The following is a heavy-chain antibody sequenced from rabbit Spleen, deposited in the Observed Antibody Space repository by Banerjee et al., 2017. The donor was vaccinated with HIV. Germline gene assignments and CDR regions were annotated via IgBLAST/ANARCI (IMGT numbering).Heavy chain of an antibody. Sequence: QEHLKESGGDLVKPGASLTLTCTASGFSFIYSYWICWVRQAPGKGLEWIACIDAGSSAFTYFATWAKGRFTISKTSSTTVTLQMTSLTAADRATYFCARDLVGVIGWNFYLWGPGTLVTVS. V-gene: IGHV1S45*01. CDR1: GFSFIYSYW. CDR3: ARDLVGVIGWNFYL. J-gene: IGHJ4*01. CDR2: IDAGSSAFT. D-gene: IGHD1-1*01.